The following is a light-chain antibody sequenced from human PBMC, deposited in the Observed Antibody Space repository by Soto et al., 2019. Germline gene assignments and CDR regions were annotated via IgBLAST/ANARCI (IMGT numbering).Light chain of an antibody. V-gene: IGKV4-1*01. J-gene: IGKJ1*01. CDR1: QSVLYSSNNKNY. CDR3: QLGGT. CDR2: WAP. Sequence: DIVMTQSPDSLAVSLGERATINCKSSQSVLYSSNNKNYLAWYQQKPGQPPKLLIYWAPTRESGVPDRFSGSGSRTDFTLTISSLQAEDVAVYYCQLGGTFGQGTKVEIK.